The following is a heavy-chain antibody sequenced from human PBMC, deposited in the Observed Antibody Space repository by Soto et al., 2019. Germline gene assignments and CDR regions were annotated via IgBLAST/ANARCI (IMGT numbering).Heavy chain of an antibody. CDR2: ILPVVGTT. CDR3: ARDPDEVVGTDYHYYCLDV. D-gene: IGHD2-21*01. CDR1: GDTSSNYG. V-gene: IGHV1-69*06. Sequence: SVKVSCKASGDTSSNYGVRCVRQAPGQGLEWVGGILPVVGTTTYAGNVQGRITITADKSTSTVYMELTSLRADDTATYYCARDPDEVVGTDYHYYCLDVWDQGATVTVSS. J-gene: IGHJ6*02.